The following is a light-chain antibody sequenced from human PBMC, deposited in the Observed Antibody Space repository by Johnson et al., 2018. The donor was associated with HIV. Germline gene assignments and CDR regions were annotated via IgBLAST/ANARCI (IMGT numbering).Light chain of an antibody. Sequence: QSVLTQPPSVSAAPGQKVTISCSGSSSNIGNNYVSWYQQLPGTAPKLLIYDNNKRPSGIPDRFSGSKSGTSATLGITGLQTGDEADYYCGTWDSSLSAGRYVFGTGTNVTVL. CDR3: GTWDSSLSAGRYV. V-gene: IGLV1-51*01. J-gene: IGLJ1*01. CDR1: SSNIGNNY. CDR2: DNN.